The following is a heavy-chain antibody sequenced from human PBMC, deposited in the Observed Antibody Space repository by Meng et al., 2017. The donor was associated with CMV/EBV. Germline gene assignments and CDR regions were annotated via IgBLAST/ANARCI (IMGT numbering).Heavy chain of an antibody. CDR1: GGSFSGYY. V-gene: IGHV4-34*01. Sequence: SQTLSLTCAVYGGSFSGYYWSWIRQPPGKGLEWIGEINHSGSTNYNPSLKSRVTISVDTSKNQFSLKLSSVTAADTAVYYCARGYCSSTSCPNYFDYWGQGTLVTVSS. CDR3: ARGYCSSTSCPNYFDY. D-gene: IGHD2-2*01. J-gene: IGHJ4*02. CDR2: INHSGST.